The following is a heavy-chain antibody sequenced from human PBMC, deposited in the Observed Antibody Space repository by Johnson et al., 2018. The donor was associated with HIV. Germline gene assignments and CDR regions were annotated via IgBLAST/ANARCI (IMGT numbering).Heavy chain of an antibody. J-gene: IGHJ3*02. CDR2: IYSSGST. V-gene: IGHV3-NL1*01. CDR1: GFNFNTYG. CDR3: ARDPLAYDNFWSGSLHAFDI. D-gene: IGHD3-3*01. Sequence: QVQLVESGGGVVQPGRSLRLSCAASGFNFNTYGMHWVRQAPGKGLEWVSVIYSSGSTYYTDSVKGRFTISSDNAKNTMFVQMNSLRAEDTAVYYCARDPLAYDNFWSGSLHAFDIWGQGTKVTVSS.